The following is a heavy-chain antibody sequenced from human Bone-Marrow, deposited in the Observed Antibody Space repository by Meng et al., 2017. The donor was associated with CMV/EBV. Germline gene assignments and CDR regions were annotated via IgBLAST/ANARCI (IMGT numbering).Heavy chain of an antibody. J-gene: IGHJ6*02. CDR3: ARGDYCSSTSCYNYYYYGMDV. V-gene: IGHV1-2*02. CDR2: INPNSGGT. CDR1: GYTFTGYY. D-gene: IGHD2-2*02. Sequence: ASVKVSCKASGYTFTGYYMHWVRQAPGQGLEWMGWINPNSGGTNYAQKFQGRVTMTRDTSISTAYMELSRLRSEDTAVYYCARGDYCSSTSCYNYYYYGMDVWGQGTTVTVSS.